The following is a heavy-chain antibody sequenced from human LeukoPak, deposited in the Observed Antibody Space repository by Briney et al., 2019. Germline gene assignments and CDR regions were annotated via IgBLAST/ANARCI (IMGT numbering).Heavy chain of an antibody. CDR2: INPDSGGT. Sequence: ASVKVSCKASGYTFTGYYMHWVRQAPAQGLEWMGWINPDSGGTNFAQKFQGRVTMTRDTSISTAYMELSRLRSDDTAVYYCGRDFCDSLDYWGQGTLVTVSS. D-gene: IGHD3-3*01. J-gene: IGHJ4*02. CDR1: GYTFTGYY. CDR3: GRDFCDSLDY. V-gene: IGHV1-2*02.